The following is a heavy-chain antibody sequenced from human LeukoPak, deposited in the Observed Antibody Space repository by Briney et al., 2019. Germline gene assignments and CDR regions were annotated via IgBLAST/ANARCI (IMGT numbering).Heavy chain of an antibody. CDR3: AAGRQWLVYDY. D-gene: IGHD6-19*01. J-gene: IGHJ4*02. CDR2: INHSGST. V-gene: IGHV4-34*01. CDR1: GGSFSGYY. Sequence: PSETLSLTCAVYGGSFSGYYWSWIRQPPGKGLEWIGEINHSGSTNYNPSLKSRVTISVDTSKNQFSLKLSSATAADTAVYYCAAGRQWLVYDYWGQGTLVTVSS.